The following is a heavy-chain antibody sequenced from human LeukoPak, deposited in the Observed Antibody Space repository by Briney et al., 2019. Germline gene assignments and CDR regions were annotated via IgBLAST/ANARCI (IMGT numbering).Heavy chain of an antibody. Sequence: GGSLRLSCAASGFTFSDYYMSWIRQPPGKGLEWVSYISSSSSTIYYADSVKGRFTISRDNAKNSLYLQMNSLRAEDTAVYYCARSDGYIVVVPAADAFDIWGQGTMVTVSS. J-gene: IGHJ3*02. V-gene: IGHV3-11*04. CDR1: GFTFSDYY. CDR2: ISSSSSTI. CDR3: ARSDGYIVVVPAADAFDI. D-gene: IGHD2-2*01.